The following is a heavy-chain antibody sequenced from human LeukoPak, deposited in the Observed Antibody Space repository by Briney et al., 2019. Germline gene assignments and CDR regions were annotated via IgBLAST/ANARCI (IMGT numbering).Heavy chain of an antibody. V-gene: IGHV3-30*18. CDR2: ISYDGSSK. D-gene: IGHD6-13*01. CDR1: GFTFSSYG. CDR3: AKTAAGTEDY. J-gene: IGHJ4*02. Sequence: GGSLRLSCAASGFTFSSYGMHWVRQAPGKGLEWVAVISYDGSSKYYADSVKGRFTISRDNSKNTLYLQMNSLRAEDTAVYYCAKTAAGTEDYWGQGTLVTVSS.